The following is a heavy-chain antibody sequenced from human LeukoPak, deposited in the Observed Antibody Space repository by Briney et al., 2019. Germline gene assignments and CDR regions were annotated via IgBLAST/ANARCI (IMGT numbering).Heavy chain of an antibody. CDR2: AYYRSKWYS. Sequence: SQTLSLTCALSGASVSSNSAAWNWIRQSPSRGLEWLGRAYYRSKWYSDYAVSVKSRITINTDTSKNQFSLQLNSVTPEDTAVYYCARHSTSWDPFDYWGQGTLVTVSS. CDR1: GASVSSNSAA. CDR3: ARHSTSWDPFDY. J-gene: IGHJ4*02. D-gene: IGHD6-13*01. V-gene: IGHV6-1*01.